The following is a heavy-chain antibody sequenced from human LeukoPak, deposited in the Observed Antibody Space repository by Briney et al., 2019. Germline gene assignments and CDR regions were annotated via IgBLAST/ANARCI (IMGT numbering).Heavy chain of an antibody. J-gene: IGHJ4*02. D-gene: IGHD1-26*01. CDR3: ARGLFVAGSFFDS. CDR1: GFTFSSYD. Sequence: PGGSLKLSXAASGFTFSSYDMHWVLKAPGKGLEWEAFIQYDGNNKYYTDSVKGRFAISRDNSKNTLYLQMNSLKAEDTAVYYCARGLFVAGSFFDSWGQGTLVTVSS. V-gene: IGHV3-30*02. CDR2: IQYDGNNK.